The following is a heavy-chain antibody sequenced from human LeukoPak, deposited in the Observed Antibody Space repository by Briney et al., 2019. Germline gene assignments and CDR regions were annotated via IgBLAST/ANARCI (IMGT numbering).Heavy chain of an antibody. CDR1: GFIFSSYA. V-gene: IGHV3-23*01. D-gene: IGHD2-15*01. CDR2: ISGSGGST. CDR3: ARDILQSDFDY. J-gene: IGHJ4*02. Sequence: GGSLRLSCAASGFIFSSYAMSWVRQAPGKGLEWVSAISGSGGSTYYADSVKGRFTISRDNSKNTLYLQMNSLRAEDTAVYYCARDILQSDFDYWGQGTLVTVSS.